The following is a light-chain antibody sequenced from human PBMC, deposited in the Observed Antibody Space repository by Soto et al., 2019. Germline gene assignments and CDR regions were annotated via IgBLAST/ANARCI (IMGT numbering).Light chain of an antibody. CDR1: QSLNSW. CDR2: KTS. Sequence: DIQMTQSPSTLSASVGDRVSITCRASQSLNSWLAWYQQKPGKAPKLLIYKTSTLESGVPSRFSGSGSGTEFTLTIRNLQPDDFANSYFQQYNTYSFGQGTKLEIK. J-gene: IGKJ2*01. CDR3: QQYNTYS. V-gene: IGKV1-5*03.